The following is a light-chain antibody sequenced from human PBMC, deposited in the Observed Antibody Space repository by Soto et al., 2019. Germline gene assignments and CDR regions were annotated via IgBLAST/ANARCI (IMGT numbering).Light chain of an antibody. CDR1: SSDVGGYNY. Sequence: QSALTQPASVSGSPGQSITISCTGTSSDVGGYNYVSWYQQHPGKAPKLMIYDVSNRPSGVSNRFSGSKSGKTASLTISGLQAEDEAAYYCRSYTSSSTLVVFGGGTKLTVL. J-gene: IGLJ2*01. CDR3: RSYTSSSTLVV. V-gene: IGLV2-14*01. CDR2: DVS.